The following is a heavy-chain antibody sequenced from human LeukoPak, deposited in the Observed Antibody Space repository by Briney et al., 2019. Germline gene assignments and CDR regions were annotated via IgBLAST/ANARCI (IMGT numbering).Heavy chain of an antibody. CDR1: GYTFTSYD. Sequence: GASVKVSCKASGYTFTSYDINWVRQATGQGLEWMGWINPNSGGTNYAQKFQGRVTMTRDTSISTAYMELSRLRSDDTAVYYCATPNHGGYFDWLVRPNAFDIWGQGTMVTVSS. CDR2: INPNSGGT. CDR3: ATPNHGGYFDWLVRPNAFDI. V-gene: IGHV1-2*02. J-gene: IGHJ3*02. D-gene: IGHD3-9*01.